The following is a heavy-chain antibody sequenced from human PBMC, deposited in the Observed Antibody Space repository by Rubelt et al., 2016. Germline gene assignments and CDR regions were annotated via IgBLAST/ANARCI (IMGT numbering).Heavy chain of an antibody. D-gene: IGHD6-19*01. Sequence: MSWFRQAPGKGLEWIGFIRSKAYGGTTEYAASVKGRFTISRDDSKSIAYLQMNSLKTEDTAVYYCARSVAGTGGWFDPWGQGTLVTVSS. CDR3: ARSVAGTGGWFDP. J-gene: IGHJ5*02. CDR2: IRSKAYGGTT. V-gene: IGHV3-49*03.